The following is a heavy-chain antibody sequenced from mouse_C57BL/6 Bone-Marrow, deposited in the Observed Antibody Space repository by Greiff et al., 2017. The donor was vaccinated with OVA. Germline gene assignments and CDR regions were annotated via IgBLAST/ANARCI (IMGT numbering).Heavy chain of an antibody. D-gene: IGHD2-5*01. CDR2: FYPGSGSI. V-gene: IGHV1-62-2*01. J-gene: IGHJ4*01. CDR3: ARHEEGTGSNYVTYAMDY. CDR1: GYTFTEYT. Sequence: QVQLQQSGAELVKPGASVKLSCKASGYTFTEYTIHWVKQRSGQGLEWIGWFYPGSGSIKYNEKFKDKATLTADKSSSTVYMELSRLTSEDSAVYFCARHEEGTGSNYVTYAMDYWGQGTSVTVSS.